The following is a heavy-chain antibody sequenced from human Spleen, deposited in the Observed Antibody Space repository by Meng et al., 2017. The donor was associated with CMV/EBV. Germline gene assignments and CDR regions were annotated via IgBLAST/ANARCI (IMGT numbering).Heavy chain of an antibody. J-gene: IGHJ4*02. CDR2: IVVGSGNT. V-gene: IGHV1-58*01. CDR1: GFTFTSSA. CDR3: ARVHDYSNYFDY. Sequence: SVKVSCKASGFTFTSSAVQWVRQARGQRLEWVGWIVVGSGNTNYAQKFQERVTITRDMSTSTAYMELSSLRPEDTAVYYCARVHDYSNYFDYWGQGTLVTVSS. D-gene: IGHD4-11*01.